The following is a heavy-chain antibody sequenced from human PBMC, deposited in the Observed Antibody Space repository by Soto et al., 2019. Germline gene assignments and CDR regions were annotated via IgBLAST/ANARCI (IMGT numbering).Heavy chain of an antibody. CDR1: GYTLNELS. CDR3: ATETQVGATFFDY. V-gene: IGHV1-24*01. CDR2: FDPEDGET. J-gene: IGHJ4*02. D-gene: IGHD1-26*01. Sequence: QVQLVQSGAEVKKPGASVKVSCKVSGYTLNELSMYWVRQAPGKGLEWMGGFDPEDGETVYAQKFQGRVTMTEDTSTDTAYMELSSLRSDDTDVYYCATETQVGATFFDYGGQGTLVTVSS.